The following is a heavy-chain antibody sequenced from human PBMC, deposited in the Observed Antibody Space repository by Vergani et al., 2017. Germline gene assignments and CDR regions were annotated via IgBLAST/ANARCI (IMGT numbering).Heavy chain of an antibody. J-gene: IGHJ4*02. CDR3: TTDPEYNWNDGYFDY. V-gene: IGHV3-15*01. CDR1: GFTFDDYA. D-gene: IGHD1-1*01. Sequence: EVQLVESGGGLVQPGRSLRLSCAASGFTFDDYAMHWVRQAPGKGLEWVGRIKSKTDGGTTDYAAPVKGRFTISRDDSKNTLYLQMNSLKTEDTAVYYCTTDPEYNWNDGYFDYWGQGTLVTVSS. CDR2: IKSKTDGGTT.